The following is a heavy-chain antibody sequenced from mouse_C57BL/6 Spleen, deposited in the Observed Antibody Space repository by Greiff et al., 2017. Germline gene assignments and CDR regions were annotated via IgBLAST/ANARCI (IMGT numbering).Heavy chain of an antibody. Sequence: VQLQESGPELVKPEASVKLSCKASGYTFTSYDINWVKQRPGQGLEWIGWIYPRDGSTKYNEKFKGKATLTVDTSSSTAYLALHSLTSEDSAVYVCAIDYGSSNWYFDFWGTGTTVTVSS. D-gene: IGHD1-1*01. CDR2: IYPRDGST. J-gene: IGHJ1*03. V-gene: IGHV1-85*01. CDR3: AIDYGSSNWYFDF. CDR1: GYTFTSYD.